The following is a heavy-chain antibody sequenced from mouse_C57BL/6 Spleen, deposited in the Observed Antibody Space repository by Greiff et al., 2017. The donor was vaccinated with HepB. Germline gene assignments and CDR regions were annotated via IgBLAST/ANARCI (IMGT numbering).Heavy chain of an antibody. CDR3: ARDRYYGSLDY. Sequence: EVQRVESGGGLVKPGGSLKLSCAASGFTFSSYAMSWVRQTPEKRLEWVATISDGGSYTYYPDNVKGRFTISRDNAKNNLYLQMSHLKSEDTAMYYWARDRYYGSLDYWGQGTTLTVSS. CDR1: GFTFSSYA. J-gene: IGHJ2*01. CDR2: ISDGGSYT. V-gene: IGHV5-4*01. D-gene: IGHD1-1*01.